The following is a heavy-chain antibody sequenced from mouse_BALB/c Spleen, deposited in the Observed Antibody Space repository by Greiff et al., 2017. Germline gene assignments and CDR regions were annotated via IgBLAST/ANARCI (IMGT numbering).Heavy chain of an antibody. V-gene: IGHV1-14*01. J-gene: IGHJ4*01. CDR2: INPYNDGT. D-gene: IGHD2-3*01. CDR1: GYTFTSYV. CDR3: ARMDYDGYYGYAMDY. Sequence: EVQLQQSGPELVKPGASVKMSCKASGYTFTSYVMHWVKQKPGQGLEWIGYINPYNDGTKYNEKFKGKATLTSDKSSSTAYMELSSLTSEDSAVYYCARMDYDGYYGYAMDYWGQGTSVTVSS.